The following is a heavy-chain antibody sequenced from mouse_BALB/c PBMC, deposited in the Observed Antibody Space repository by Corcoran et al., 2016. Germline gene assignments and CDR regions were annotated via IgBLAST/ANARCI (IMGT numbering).Heavy chain of an antibody. D-gene: IGHD2-3*01. Sequence: LVKTGASVKISCKASGYSFTGYYMHWVKQSQGKSLEWIGYISCYNGAITYNQKFKGKATFTVDTSSSTAYMQFNSLTSEDSAVYYCARGGDGYFFPFAYWGQGTLVTVS. J-gene: IGHJ3*01. CDR1: GYSFTGYY. CDR2: ISCYNGAI. CDR3: ARGGDGYFFPFAY. V-gene: IGHV1S34*01.